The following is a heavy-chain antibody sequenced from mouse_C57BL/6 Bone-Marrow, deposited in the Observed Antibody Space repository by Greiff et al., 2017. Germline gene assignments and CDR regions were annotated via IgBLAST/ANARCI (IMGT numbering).Heavy chain of an antibody. V-gene: IGHV5-6*01. D-gene: IGHD1-1*01. J-gene: IGHJ3*01. CDR2: ISSGGSYT. Sequence: EVQLVESGGDLVKPGGSLKLSCAASGFTFSSYGMSWVRPTPDKRLEWVATISSGGSYTYYPDSVKGRFTISRDNAKNTLYLQMSSLKSEDTAMYYCARKDYYGSSAWFAYWGQGTLVTVSA. CDR1: GFTFSSYG. CDR3: ARKDYYGSSAWFAY.